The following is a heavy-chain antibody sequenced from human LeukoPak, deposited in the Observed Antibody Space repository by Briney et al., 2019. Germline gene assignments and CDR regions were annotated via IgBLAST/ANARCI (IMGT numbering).Heavy chain of an antibody. V-gene: IGHV3-53*01. D-gene: IGHD3-10*01. J-gene: IGHJ4*02. CDR2: IYSGGST. CDR3: ARVYRYGSRSYSLNFDY. Sequence: GGSLRLSCAASGFTVSSNYMSWVRQAPGKGLDWVSIIYSGGSTYYADSVKGRFTISRDNSKNTLYLQMNSLRAEDTAVYYCARVYRYGSRSYSLNFDYWGQGTLVTVSS. CDR1: GFTVSSNY.